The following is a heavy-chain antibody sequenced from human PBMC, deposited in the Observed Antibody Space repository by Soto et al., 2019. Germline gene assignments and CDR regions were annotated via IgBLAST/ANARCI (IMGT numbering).Heavy chain of an antibody. V-gene: IGHV3-15*01. Sequence: AGGSLSLSCAASGFTFSNAWRSWVRQAPGKGLEWVGRIKSKTDGGTTDYAAPVKGRFTISRDDSKNTLYLQMNSLKTEDTAVYYCTTKALWFGELLFDYWGQGTLVTVSS. CDR2: IKSKTDGGTT. CDR1: GFTFSNAW. CDR3: TTKALWFGELLFDY. J-gene: IGHJ4*02. D-gene: IGHD3-10*01.